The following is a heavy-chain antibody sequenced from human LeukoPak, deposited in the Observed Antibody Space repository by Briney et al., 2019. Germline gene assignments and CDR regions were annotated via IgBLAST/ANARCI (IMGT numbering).Heavy chain of an antibody. Sequence: SETLSLTCTVSGGSISSSSYYWGWIRQPPGKGLEWIGSIYYSGSTYYNPSLKSRVTISVDTSKNQFSLKLSSVTAADTAVYCCAGDFWSGYLLDYWGQGTLVTVSS. CDR1: GGSISSSSYY. D-gene: IGHD3-3*01. V-gene: IGHV4-39*01. CDR2: IYYSGST. J-gene: IGHJ4*02. CDR3: AGDFWSGYLLDY.